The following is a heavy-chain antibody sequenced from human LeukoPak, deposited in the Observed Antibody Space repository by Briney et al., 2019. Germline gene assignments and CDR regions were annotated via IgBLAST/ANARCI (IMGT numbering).Heavy chain of an antibody. V-gene: IGHV3-11*01. CDR3: ARATGYSSGWYPY. Sequence: GGSLRLSCAASGFTFSDYYMTWIRQAPGKGLEWVSYISSSDSTMYYADSVKGRFTISRDNAKNSLYLQMNSLRVDDTAVYYCARATGYSSGWYPYWGQGTLVTVSS. D-gene: IGHD6-19*01. J-gene: IGHJ4*02. CDR1: GFTFSDYY. CDR2: ISSSDSTM.